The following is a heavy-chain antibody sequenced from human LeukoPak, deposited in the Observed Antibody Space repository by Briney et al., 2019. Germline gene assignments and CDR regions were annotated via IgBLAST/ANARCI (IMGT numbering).Heavy chain of an antibody. CDR1: GFTFNNYW. V-gene: IGHV3-7*01. CDR2: IKPDGSDK. CDR3: ARDPGANIPAWGAFDI. Sequence: GGSLRLSCAASGFTFNNYWMSWVRQAPGKGLEWVANIKPDGSDKYYVDSVKGRFTFSRDNAKNSLYLQMDSLRAEDTAVYYCARDPGANIPAWGAFDIWGQGTMVTVSS. D-gene: IGHD2-2*01. J-gene: IGHJ3*02.